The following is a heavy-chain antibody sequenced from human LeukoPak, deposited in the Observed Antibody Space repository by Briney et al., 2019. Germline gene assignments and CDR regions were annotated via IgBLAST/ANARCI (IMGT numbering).Heavy chain of an antibody. V-gene: IGHV4-39*07. CDR3: ARVFSRPGKNWFDP. D-gene: IGHD3-10*01. CDR2: IYYSGST. Sequence: SETLSLTCTVSGGSISSSSYYCGWIRQPPGKGLEWIGSIYYSGSTYYNPSRKSRVTISVDTSKNQLSLKLSSVTAVDTAVYYCARVFSRPGKNWFDPWGQGTLVTVSS. J-gene: IGHJ5*02. CDR1: GGSISSSSYY.